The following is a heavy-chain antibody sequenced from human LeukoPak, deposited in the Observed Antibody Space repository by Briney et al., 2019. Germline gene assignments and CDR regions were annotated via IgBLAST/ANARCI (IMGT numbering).Heavy chain of an antibody. Sequence: SETLSLTCTVSGGSISSSSYYWGWIRQPPGKGLEWIGSIYYSGSTYYNPSLKSRVTISVDTSKNQFSLKLSSVTAADTAVYYCARDRFGQAVAGYWGQGTLVTVSS. CDR2: IYYSGST. J-gene: IGHJ4*02. V-gene: IGHV4-39*07. CDR3: ARDRFGQAVAGY. CDR1: GGSISSSSYY. D-gene: IGHD6-19*01.